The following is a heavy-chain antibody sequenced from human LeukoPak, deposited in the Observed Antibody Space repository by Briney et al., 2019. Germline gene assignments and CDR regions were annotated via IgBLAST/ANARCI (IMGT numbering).Heavy chain of an antibody. D-gene: IGHD5-18*01. Sequence: GESLKISCEGYGYSFITYWIGWVRQMPGTGLEWMGIIYPGDSDTRYSPSFQGQVTISADKSISTAYLQWSSLTASDTAIYYCARHFCPAYTYGSPRCYFDYWGQGTLITVSS. V-gene: IGHV5-51*01. J-gene: IGHJ4*02. CDR2: IYPGDSDT. CDR1: GYSFITYW. CDR3: ARHFCPAYTYGSPRCYFDY.